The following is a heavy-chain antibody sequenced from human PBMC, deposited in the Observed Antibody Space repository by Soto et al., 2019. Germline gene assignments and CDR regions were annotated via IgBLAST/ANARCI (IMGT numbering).Heavy chain of an antibody. Sequence: PGGSLRLSCAASGFTFSSYAMHWVRQAPGKGLEWAAAISYDGSNKYYADSVKGRFTIPRDISKNTLYLQMNSLRSEDTAVYYCARGPFSSGWYLSGYWGQGTLVTVSS. D-gene: IGHD6-19*01. J-gene: IGHJ4*02. V-gene: IGHV3-30-3*01. CDR3: ARGPFSSGWYLSGY. CDR1: GFTFSSYA. CDR2: ISYDGSNK.